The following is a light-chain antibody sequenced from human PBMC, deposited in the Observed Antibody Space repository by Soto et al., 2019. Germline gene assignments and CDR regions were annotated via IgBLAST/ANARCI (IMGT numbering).Light chain of an antibody. CDR1: QSISAW. J-gene: IGKJ1*01. CDR2: DAS. V-gene: IGKV1-5*01. Sequence: DIRMTQSPSTLSASVGDRVTITCRASQSISAWLAWYQQKPGKAPNLLIYDASNLESGFTSRFSGGGSGTDFPLTISSLQPDYSATYYCQHYETSSSTFGQGTKVEIK. CDR3: QHYETSSST.